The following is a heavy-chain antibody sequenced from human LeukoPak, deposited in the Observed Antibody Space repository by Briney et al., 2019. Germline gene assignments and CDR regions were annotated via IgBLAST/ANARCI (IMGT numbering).Heavy chain of an antibody. D-gene: IGHD5-12*01. Sequence: SETLSLTCTVSGGSISSYYWNWIRQPPGKGLEWIGYIYYSGSTNYNPSLKSRVTISVDTSKNQFSLKLSSVTAADTAVYYCARRGYSGYDPAFDIWGQGTLVTVSS. CDR1: GGSISSYY. J-gene: IGHJ3*02. CDR2: IYYSGST. CDR3: ARRGYSGYDPAFDI. V-gene: IGHV4-59*08.